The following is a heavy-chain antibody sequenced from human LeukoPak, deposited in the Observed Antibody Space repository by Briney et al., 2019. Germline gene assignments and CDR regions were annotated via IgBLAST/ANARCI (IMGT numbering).Heavy chain of an antibody. V-gene: IGHV1-3*01. Sequence: GASVKVSCKASGYTFTSYAMHWVRQAPGQRLEWMGWINAGNGNTKYSQKFQGRVTITRDTSASTAYMELSSLRSEDTAVYYCAKVGGKLITSFDYWGQGTLVTVSS. D-gene: IGHD4-23*01. CDR2: INAGNGNT. CDR1: GYTFTSYA. J-gene: IGHJ4*02. CDR3: AKVGGKLITSFDY.